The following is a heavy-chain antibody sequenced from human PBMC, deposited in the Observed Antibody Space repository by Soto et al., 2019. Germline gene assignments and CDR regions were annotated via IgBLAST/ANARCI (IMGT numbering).Heavy chain of an antibody. J-gene: IGHJ5*02. V-gene: IGHV4-61*01. CDR3: ARADDYKRSCFDP. D-gene: IGHD4-4*01. CDR2: IYYSGST. CDR1: GGSVSSVSYY. Sequence: QVQLQESGPGLVKPSETLSLTCTVSGGSVSSVSYYWSWIRQPPGKGLEWIGYIYYSGSTNYNPSRRSRARMSLDTSKTQFSLKLISVPAADTAVYYCARADDYKRSCFDPWGQGTLVTVSS.